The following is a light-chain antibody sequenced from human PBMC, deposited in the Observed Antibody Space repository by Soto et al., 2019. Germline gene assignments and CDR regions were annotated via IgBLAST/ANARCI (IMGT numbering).Light chain of an antibody. V-gene: IGKV3-15*01. CDR1: QSVNSN. Sequence: ETVMTQSPATLSVSPGARATLSCMASQSVNSNLAWYQQKLGQAPRVLIYGASTRATGIPDRFSGSGSGTEFILTISSLQSEDFAVYYCQEYNTWPWTFGQGTKVDIK. J-gene: IGKJ1*01. CDR3: QEYNTWPWT. CDR2: GAS.